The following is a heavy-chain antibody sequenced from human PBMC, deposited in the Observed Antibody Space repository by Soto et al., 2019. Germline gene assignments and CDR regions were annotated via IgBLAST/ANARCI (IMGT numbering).Heavy chain of an antibody. Sequence: GGSLRVSCGAAEFTFYYYPMHWLRQAPGKGLEWVSGISWNSGTIGYADSVKGRFTISRDNANNFLYLQMNSLRAEDTALYYCAKDACSGGSCYLLFNWFDPWGQGTLVTVSS. D-gene: IGHD2-15*01. CDR3: AKDACSGGSCYLLFNWFDP. V-gene: IGHV3-9*01. J-gene: IGHJ5*02. CDR2: ISWNSGTI. CDR1: EFTFYYYP.